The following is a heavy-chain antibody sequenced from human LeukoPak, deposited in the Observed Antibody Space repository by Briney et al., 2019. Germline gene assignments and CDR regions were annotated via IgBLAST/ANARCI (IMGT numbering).Heavy chain of an antibody. CDR2: ITPHNGGT. D-gene: IGHD3-10*01. CDR3: ARDSGDYYDSGGKFDN. CDR1: GYTVAAYY. Sequence: ASVRVSCKASGYTVAAYYIHWVRQAPGQGLEWMGWITPHNGGTKYAEEFQGRVTMTRDTSITTAYMELSRLRSDDSGVYYCARDSGDYYDSGGKFDNWGQGTLVTVSS. J-gene: IGHJ4*02. V-gene: IGHV1-2*02.